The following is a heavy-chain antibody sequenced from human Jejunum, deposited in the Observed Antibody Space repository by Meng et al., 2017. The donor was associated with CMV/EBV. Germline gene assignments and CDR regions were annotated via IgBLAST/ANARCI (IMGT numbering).Heavy chain of an antibody. CDR1: GGSISTYY. D-gene: IGHD6-6*01. CDR3: ARARGKQLGLFDY. Sequence: VPGGSISTYYWSWIRQPPGKGLEWIGSIYYSGNTNYNPSLKSRATISVDTSKNQFSLKLISVTAADTALYYCARARGKQLGLFDYWGQGTLVTVSS. CDR2: IYYSGNT. V-gene: IGHV4-59*01. J-gene: IGHJ4*02.